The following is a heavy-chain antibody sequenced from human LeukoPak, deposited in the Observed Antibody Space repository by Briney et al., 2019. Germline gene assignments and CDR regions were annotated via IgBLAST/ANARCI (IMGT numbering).Heavy chain of an antibody. Sequence: PGGSLRLSCAASGFTFSSYDMSWVRQAPGKGLEWVSGISGSGSSTYYADSVKGRFTISRDNSKSTLYLQMNSLRAEDTAVYYCARAEEDIVVVPAAETNFYYYYYMDVWGKGTTVTISS. CDR1: GFTFSSYD. CDR2: ISGSGSST. J-gene: IGHJ6*03. CDR3: ARAEEDIVVVPAAETNFYYYYYMDV. V-gene: IGHV3-23*01. D-gene: IGHD2-2*01.